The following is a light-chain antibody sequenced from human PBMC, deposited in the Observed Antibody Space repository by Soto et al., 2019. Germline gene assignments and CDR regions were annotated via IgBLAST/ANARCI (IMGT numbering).Light chain of an antibody. J-gene: IGKJ1*01. CDR3: QQYGSSPWT. CDR1: QSVASSY. Sequence: EIVWTQSPGTLSLSPGERATLSCRASQSVASSYVAWYKQKAGQAPRPLSYGASSRATGIPDRFSGSGSGTEFTLTISRLEPEDFEVYYCQQYGSSPWTFGQGTNVDI. V-gene: IGKV3-20*01. CDR2: GAS.